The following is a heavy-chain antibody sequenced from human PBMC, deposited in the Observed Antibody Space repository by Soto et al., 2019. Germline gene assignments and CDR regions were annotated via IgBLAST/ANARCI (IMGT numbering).Heavy chain of an antibody. CDR3: ARGPRGYVYYHGMDV. J-gene: IGHJ6*02. Sequence: QVQVHESGPGLVKPSETLSLTCTVSGGSISSYYCSWIRQAAGKGLEWSGRIDTSGTTNYNPALKSRVTMSVDASKNQFSLNLSSVTAADTAVYYCARGPRGYVYYHGMDVWGPGTTVTVSS. CDR1: GGSISSYY. D-gene: IGHD3-10*01. CDR2: IDTSGTT. V-gene: IGHV4-4*07.